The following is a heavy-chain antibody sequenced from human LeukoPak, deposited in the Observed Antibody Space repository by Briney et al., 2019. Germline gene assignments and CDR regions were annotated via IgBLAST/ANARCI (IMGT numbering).Heavy chain of an antibody. D-gene: IGHD6-19*01. J-gene: IGHJ4*02. Sequence: GGSLRLSCAASGFTFSSYEMNWVRQAPGKGLEWVSYISSGSTIYYADSAKGRFTISRDNAKNSLYLQMNSLRAEDTAVYYCARDPYSSGSFDYWGQGTLVTVSS. CDR2: ISSGSTI. CDR1: GFTFSSYE. CDR3: ARDPYSSGSFDY. V-gene: IGHV3-48*03.